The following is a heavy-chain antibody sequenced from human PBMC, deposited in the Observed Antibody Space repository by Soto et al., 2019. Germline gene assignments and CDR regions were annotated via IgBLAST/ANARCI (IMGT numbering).Heavy chain of an antibody. V-gene: IGHV3-30-3*01. J-gene: IGHJ6*02. CDR3: ASDPRYSSGLYDYYYYGMDV. CDR2: ISYDGSNK. CDR1: GFTFSSYA. Sequence: GGSLRLSCAASGFTFSSYAMHWVRQAPGKGLEWVAVISYDGSNKYYADSVKGRFPISRDNSKNTLYLQMNSLRAEDTAVYYCASDPRYSSGLYDYYYYGMDVWGQGTTVTVSS. D-gene: IGHD6-19*01.